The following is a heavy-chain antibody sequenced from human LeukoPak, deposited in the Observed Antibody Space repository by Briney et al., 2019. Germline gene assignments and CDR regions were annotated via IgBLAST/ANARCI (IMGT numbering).Heavy chain of an antibody. V-gene: IGHV4-39*01. CDR2: IYYSGST. Sequence: SETLSLTCTVSGGSITSSSYYWGWIRQPPGKGLEWIGSIYYSGSTHYNPSLKSRVAISVDTSKNQFSLKLSSVTAADTAVFYCARKRGYYFDYWGQGTLVTVSS. J-gene: IGHJ4*02. CDR3: ARKRGYYFDY. D-gene: IGHD3-16*01. CDR1: GGSITSSSYY.